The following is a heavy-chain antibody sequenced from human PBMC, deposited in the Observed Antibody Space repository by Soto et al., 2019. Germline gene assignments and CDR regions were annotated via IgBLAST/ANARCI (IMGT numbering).Heavy chain of an antibody. J-gene: IGHJ4*02. CDR1: GGSISSSSYY. CDR3: ASRNRFGEGFDY. D-gene: IGHD3-10*01. Sequence: LSLTCTVSGGSISSSSYYWGWIRQPPGKGLEWIGSIYYSGSTYYNPSLKSRVTISVDTSKNQFSLKLSSVTAADTAVYYCASRNRFGEGFDYWGQGTLVTVSS. V-gene: IGHV4-39*01. CDR2: IYYSGST.